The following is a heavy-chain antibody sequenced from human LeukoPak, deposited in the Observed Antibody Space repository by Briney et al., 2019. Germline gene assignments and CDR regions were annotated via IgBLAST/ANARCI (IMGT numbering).Heavy chain of an antibody. V-gene: IGHV1-69*01. D-gene: IGHD3-3*01. J-gene: IGHJ6*02. Sequence: GSSVKVSCKASGGTFSSYAISWVRQAPGQGLEWMGGIIPIFGTANYAQKFQGRVTITADESTSTAYMELSSLRSEDTAVYYCARDRTFGVVIIAWCMDVWGQGTTVTVSS. CDR2: IIPIFGTA. CDR3: ARDRTFGVVIIAWCMDV. CDR1: GGTFSSYA.